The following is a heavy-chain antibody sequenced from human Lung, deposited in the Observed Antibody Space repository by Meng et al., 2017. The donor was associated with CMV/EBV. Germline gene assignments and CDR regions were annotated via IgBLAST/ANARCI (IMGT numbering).Heavy chain of an antibody. Sequence: KSSCKVSGYTLTDYYLHWVQQAPGKGLKWMGLVDPEDGETIYAEKFQGRVTITADTSTDTAYMELSSLRSEDTAVYYCATLVAVADYWGQGTLVTVSS. J-gene: IGHJ4*02. CDR1: GYTLTDYY. D-gene: IGHD6-19*01. CDR2: VDPEDGET. CDR3: ATLVAVADY. V-gene: IGHV1-69-2*01.